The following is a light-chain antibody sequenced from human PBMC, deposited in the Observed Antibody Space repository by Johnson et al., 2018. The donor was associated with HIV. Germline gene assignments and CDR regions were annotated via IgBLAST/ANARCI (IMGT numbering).Light chain of an antibody. CDR1: SSNIGNNY. CDR2: DNN. Sequence: QSVLTQPPSVSAAPGQKVTISCSGSSSNIGNNYVSWYQQLPGTAPKLLIYDNNKRPSGIPDRFSGSKSGTSATLGITGLRTGDEADYYCGTWDSSLSASFGTGTKVTVL. V-gene: IGLV1-51*01. CDR3: GTWDSSLSAS. J-gene: IGLJ1*01.